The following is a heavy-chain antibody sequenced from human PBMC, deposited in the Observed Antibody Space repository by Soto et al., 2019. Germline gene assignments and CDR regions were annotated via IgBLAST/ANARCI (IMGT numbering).Heavy chain of an antibody. CDR2: IIPIFGTA. Sequence: QVQLVQSGAEVKKPGSSVKVSCKASGGTFSSYAISWVRQAPGQGLEWMGGIIPIFGTANYAQKFQGRVTITADESXSXXYRELSSLRSEDTAVYYCARANPHLVPAATYGMDVWGQGTTVTVSS. D-gene: IGHD2-2*01. CDR1: GGTFSSYA. CDR3: ARANPHLVPAATYGMDV. V-gene: IGHV1-69*12. J-gene: IGHJ6*02.